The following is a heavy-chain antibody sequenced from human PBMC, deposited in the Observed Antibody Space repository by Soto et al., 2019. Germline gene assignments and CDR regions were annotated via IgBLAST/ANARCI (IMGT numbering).Heavy chain of an antibody. J-gene: IGHJ5*02. CDR3: AREASVAALNWFDP. CDR2: ILYDGSTE. V-gene: IGHV3-30-3*01. Sequence: GGSLRLSCAASGFTFSTYAMNWVRQAPGKGLEWVAVILYDGSTEHYADSVKGRFTVSRDNSKSTVYLQMNSLTPEDTAVYYCAREASVAALNWFDPWGQGTLVTVSS. D-gene: IGHD6-6*01. CDR1: GFTFSTYA.